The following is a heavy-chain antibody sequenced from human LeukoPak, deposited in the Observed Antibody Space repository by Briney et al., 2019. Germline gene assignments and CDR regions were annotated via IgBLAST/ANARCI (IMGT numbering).Heavy chain of an antibody. D-gene: IGHD3-3*01. V-gene: IGHV4-30-4*08. Sequence: SQTLSLTCTVSGGSISSGDYYWSWLRQPPGTGLEWIGYIYYSGSTYYNPSLKSRVTISVDTSKNQFSLKLSSVTAADTAVYYCARGRRITIFGVVPGVFDYWGQGTLVTVSS. CDR1: GGSISSGDYY. J-gene: IGHJ4*02. CDR2: IYYSGST. CDR3: ARGRRITIFGVVPGVFDY.